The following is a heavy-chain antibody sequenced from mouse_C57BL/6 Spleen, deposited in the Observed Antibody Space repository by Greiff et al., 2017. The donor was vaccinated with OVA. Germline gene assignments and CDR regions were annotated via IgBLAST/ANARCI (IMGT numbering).Heavy chain of an antibody. V-gene: IGHV5-9*01. Sequence: EVKLMESGGGLVKPGGSLKLSCAASGFTFSSYTMSWVRQTPEKRLEWVATISGGGGNTYYPDSVKGRFTISRDNAKNTLYLQLSSLRSEDTALYYCARHYYGSSLYFDYWGQGTTLTVSS. D-gene: IGHD1-1*01. CDR3: ARHYYGSSLYFDY. CDR1: GFTFSSYT. J-gene: IGHJ2*01. CDR2: ISGGGGNT.